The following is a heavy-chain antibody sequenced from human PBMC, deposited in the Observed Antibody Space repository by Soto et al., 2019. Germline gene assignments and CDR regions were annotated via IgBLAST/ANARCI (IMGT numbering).Heavy chain of an antibody. CDR2: IRTKAQSHAT. J-gene: IGHJ4*02. V-gene: IGHV3-73*02. CDR1: GFTFSDTA. CDR3: TRTLPSKWVFDD. Sequence: EVQLVESGGGLVQPGGSLKLSCAASGFTFSDTAMHWVRQASGKGLEWVGRIRTKAQSHATSYAASVKGRFTFSRDDSKNTAYLQMNSLRTEDTAVYYCTRTLPSKWVFDDWGQGTLVTVSS. D-gene: IGHD1-26*01.